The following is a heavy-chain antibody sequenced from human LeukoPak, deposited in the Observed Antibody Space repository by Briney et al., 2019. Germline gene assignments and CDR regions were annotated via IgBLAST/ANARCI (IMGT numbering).Heavy chain of an antibody. J-gene: IGHJ4*02. Sequence: ASVKVSCKASGGTFSSYGITWVRQAPGQGLEWMGWISAYNGNTNYAQKLQGRVTMTADTSTSTAYMELGSLRSDDTAIYYCSRDYYSGSYYGDYWGQGTLVTVSS. CDR3: SRDYYSGSYYGDY. V-gene: IGHV1-18*01. CDR1: GGTFSSYG. CDR2: ISAYNGNT. D-gene: IGHD1-26*01.